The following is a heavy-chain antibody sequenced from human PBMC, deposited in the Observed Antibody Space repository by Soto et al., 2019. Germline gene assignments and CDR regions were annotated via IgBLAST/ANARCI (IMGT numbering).Heavy chain of an antibody. D-gene: IGHD1-26*01. V-gene: IGHV1-8*01. CDR1: GYTFTSYD. CDR3: ATDLVGATYNWFDP. Sequence: ASVKFSCKASGYTFTSYDINWVRQATGQGLEWMGWMNPNSGNTGYAQKFQGRVTMTRNTSISTAYMELSSLRSEDTAVYYCATDLVGATYNWFDPWGQGTLVTVSS. J-gene: IGHJ5*02. CDR2: MNPNSGNT.